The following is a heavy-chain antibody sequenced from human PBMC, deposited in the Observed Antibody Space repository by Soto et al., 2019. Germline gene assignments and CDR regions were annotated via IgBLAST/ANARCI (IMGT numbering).Heavy chain of an antibody. CDR2: ISAYNTNT. J-gene: IGHJ4*02. CDR3: ARDTPPTDY. V-gene: IGHV1-18*01. CDR1: GYTFTSYH. Sequence: QVQLVQSGAEVKKPRASVKVSCKTSGYTFTSYHISWVRQAPGQGLEWMGWISAYNTNTNYAQKFQGRVTMTTDTLTSTAYLDLRSLRSDDTAVYYCARDTPPTDYWGQGTLVTVSS.